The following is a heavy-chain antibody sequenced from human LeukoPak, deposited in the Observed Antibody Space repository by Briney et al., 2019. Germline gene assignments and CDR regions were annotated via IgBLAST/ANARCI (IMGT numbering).Heavy chain of an antibody. Sequence: WASVKVSCKASGYTFTIYAMNWVRQAPGQGLEWMGWINTNTGNPTYAQGFTGRFVFSLDTSVSTAYLQISSLKAEDTAVYYCARDRVLLWFGESYYFDYWGQGTLVTVSS. CDR1: GYTFTIYA. J-gene: IGHJ4*02. CDR2: INTNTGNP. CDR3: ARDRVLLWFGESYYFDY. D-gene: IGHD3-10*01. V-gene: IGHV7-4-1*02.